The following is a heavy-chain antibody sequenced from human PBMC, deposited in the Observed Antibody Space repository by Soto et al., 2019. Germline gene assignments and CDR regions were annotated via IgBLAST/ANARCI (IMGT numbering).Heavy chain of an antibody. CDR1: GGTFSSYA. J-gene: IGHJ3*02. D-gene: IGHD5-12*01. Sequence: QVQLVQSGAEVKKPGSSVKVSCKASGGTFSSYAINWVRQAPGQGLEWMGGIIPMFGTANYAQKLQGRVTITADESTSTAYMELSSLRSDDTAVYYCARGRDGYNFEALDIWGQGTMVTVSS. CDR3: ARGRDGYNFEALDI. V-gene: IGHV1-69*01. CDR2: IIPMFGTA.